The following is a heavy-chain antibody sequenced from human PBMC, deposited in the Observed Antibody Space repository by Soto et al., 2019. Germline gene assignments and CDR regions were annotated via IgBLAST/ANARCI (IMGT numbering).Heavy chain of an antibody. CDR1: GFTFSSYS. J-gene: IGHJ6*02. CDR2: ISSSSSTI. D-gene: IGHD3-10*01. V-gene: IGHV3-48*02. CDR3: ARDPRGTHRYYYYYGMDV. Sequence: EVQLVESGGGLVQPGGSLRLSCAASGFTFSSYSMNWVRQAPGKGLEWVSYISSSSSTIYYADSVKGRFAISRDNAKHSLYLQMNSLRDDDTAVYYCARDPRGTHRYYYYYGMDVWGQGTTVTVSS.